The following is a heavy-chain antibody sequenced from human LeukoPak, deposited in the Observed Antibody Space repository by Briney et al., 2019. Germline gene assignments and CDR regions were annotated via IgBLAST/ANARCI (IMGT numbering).Heavy chain of an antibody. CDR3: ARVMEWLYFDY. CDR2: ISAYNGNT. V-gene: IGHV1-18*01. Sequence: ASVKVSCKASGYTFSTYGISWVRQTPGQGLEWMGWISAYNGNTNYAQKLQGRVTMTTDTSTSTAYMELRSLTSDDTAVYYCARVMEWLYFDYWGQGTLVTVSS. J-gene: IGHJ4*02. CDR1: GYTFSTYG. D-gene: IGHD3-3*01.